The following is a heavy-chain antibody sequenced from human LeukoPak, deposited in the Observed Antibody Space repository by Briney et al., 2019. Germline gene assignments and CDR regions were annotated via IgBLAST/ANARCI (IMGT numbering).Heavy chain of an antibody. CDR3: ARAYYYGSGSSLNYYYYYMDV. V-gene: IGHV4-59*01. Sequence: SETLSLTCTVSGGSISSYYWSWIRQPPGKGLEWIGYIYYSGSTNYNPSLKGRVTISVDTSKNQFSLKLSSVTAADTAVYYCARAYYYGSGSSLNYYYYYMDVWGKGTTVTVSS. CDR2: IYYSGST. J-gene: IGHJ6*03. D-gene: IGHD3-10*01. CDR1: GGSISSYY.